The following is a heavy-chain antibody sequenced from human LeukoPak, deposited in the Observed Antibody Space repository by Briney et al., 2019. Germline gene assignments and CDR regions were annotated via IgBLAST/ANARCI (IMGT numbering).Heavy chain of an antibody. CDR2: ISAYNGNT. D-gene: IGHD3-22*01. J-gene: IGHJ4*02. CDR1: GYTFTSYG. CDR3: ARDYYYDSSGQHDY. Sequence: ASVKVSCKASGYTFTSYGISWVRQAPGQGLEWMGWISAYNGNTNYAQKLQGRVTMTTDTSTSTAYMELRSLRSDDTAVYYCARDYYYDSSGQHDYWGRGTLVTVSS. V-gene: IGHV1-18*01.